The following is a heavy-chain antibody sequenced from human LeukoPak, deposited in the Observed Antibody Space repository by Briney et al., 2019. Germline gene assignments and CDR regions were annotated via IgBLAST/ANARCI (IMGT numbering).Heavy chain of an antibody. CDR1: GFIFSGYG. Sequence: GGSLRLSCAASGFIFSGYGMHWVRQAPGKGLEWVAVIWYNGSKKYYADSVKGRFTISRDSSKNTLYLQMNSLRAEDTAVYYCARDKFRFDNWGQGTLVTVPS. CDR2: IWYNGSKK. J-gene: IGHJ4*02. CDR3: ARDKFRFDN. V-gene: IGHV3-33*01. D-gene: IGHD3-10*01.